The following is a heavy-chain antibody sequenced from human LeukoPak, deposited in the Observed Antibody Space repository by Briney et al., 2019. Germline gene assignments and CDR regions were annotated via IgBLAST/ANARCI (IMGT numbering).Heavy chain of an antibody. CDR3: ARQGGSYYLFDY. CDR2: IYPGDSDT. D-gene: IGHD1-26*01. J-gene: IGHJ4*02. Sequence: ASVKVSCKASGYTFTSYGISWVRQAPGQGLEWMGIIYPGDSDTSYSPSFQGQVTISADKSISTAYLQWSSLKVSDTAMYYCARQGGSYYLFDYWGQGTLVTVSS. V-gene: IGHV5-51*01. CDR1: GYTFTSYG.